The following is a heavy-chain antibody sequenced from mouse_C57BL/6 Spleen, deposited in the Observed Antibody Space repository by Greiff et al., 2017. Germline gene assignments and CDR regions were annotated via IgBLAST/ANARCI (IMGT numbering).Heavy chain of an antibody. V-gene: IGHV1-55*01. Sequence: QVQLQQPGAELVKPGASVKMSCKASGYTFTSYWITWVKQRPGQGLEWIGDIYPGSGSTNYNEKFKSKATLTVDTSSSTAYMQLSSLTSEDSAVYYCAREPLITTVVPYYFDYWGQGTTLTVSS. CDR2: IYPGSGST. CDR3: AREPLITTVVPYYFDY. CDR1: GYTFTSYW. J-gene: IGHJ2*01. D-gene: IGHD1-1*01.